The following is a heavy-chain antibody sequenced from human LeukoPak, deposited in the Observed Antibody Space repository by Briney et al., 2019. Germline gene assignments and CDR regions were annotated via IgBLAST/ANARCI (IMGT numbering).Heavy chain of an antibody. D-gene: IGHD4-23*01. CDR3: ARLVTGTTVINSGWFDP. Sequence: GGSLRLSCAASGFTVSSNYMTWVRQAPGKGLEWASVIYSGGNTYYADSVKGRFSISRDNSKNTVYLQMNSLRAEDTAVYYCARLVTGTTVINSGWFDPWGRGTLVTVSS. CDR1: GFTVSSNY. J-gene: IGHJ5*02. V-gene: IGHV3-66*04. CDR2: IYSGGNT.